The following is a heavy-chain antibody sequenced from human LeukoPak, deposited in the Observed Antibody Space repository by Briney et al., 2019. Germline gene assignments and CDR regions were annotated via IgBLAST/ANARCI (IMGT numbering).Heavy chain of an antibody. J-gene: IGHJ4*02. D-gene: IGHD4-17*01. V-gene: IGHV3-7*01. Sequence: PGGSLRLSCAASGFTFSSYWMSWVRQAPGKGLEWVANIKQDGSEKYYVDSVKGRFTISRDNAKNSLYLQMNSLRAEDTAVYYCAKDREVTTSFYYFDYWGQGTLVTVSS. CDR1: GFTFSSYW. CDR2: IKQDGSEK. CDR3: AKDREVTTSFYYFDY.